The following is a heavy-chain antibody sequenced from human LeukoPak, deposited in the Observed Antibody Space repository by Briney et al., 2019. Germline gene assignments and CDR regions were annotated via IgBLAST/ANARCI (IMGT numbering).Heavy chain of an antibody. V-gene: IGHV3-48*01. Sequence: GGSLSLSCGASGFTSSSYSMDWVRQAPGKGLEWVSHINSGSSSIYYADSVKGRFTISRDNAGNSLYLQMNSLRAADTAVYYCARVLLERPGIDSFDIWGQGTMVTVSS. J-gene: IGHJ3*02. CDR3: ARVLLERPGIDSFDI. D-gene: IGHD1-1*01. CDR1: GFTSSSYS. CDR2: INSGSSSI.